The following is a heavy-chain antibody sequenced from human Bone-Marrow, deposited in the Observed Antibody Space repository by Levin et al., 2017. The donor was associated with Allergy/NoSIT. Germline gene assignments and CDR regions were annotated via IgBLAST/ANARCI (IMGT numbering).Heavy chain of an antibody. J-gene: IGHJ4*02. CDR3: TTRSH. CDR2: IKGKTDGGTT. CDR1: GFTFGNAW. V-gene: IGHV3-15*01. Sequence: GESLKISCVASGFTFGNAWMNWVRQAPGKGLQWVGRIKGKTDGGTTDYAAPVKGRFTISRADSKKTLYLQMNSLKTEDTAIYYCTTRSHWGQGTLVTVFS.